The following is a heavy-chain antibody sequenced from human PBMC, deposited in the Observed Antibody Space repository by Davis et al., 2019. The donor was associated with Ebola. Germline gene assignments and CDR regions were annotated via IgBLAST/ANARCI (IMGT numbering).Heavy chain of an antibody. D-gene: IGHD3-3*01. CDR1: GYTFTSYY. Sequence: ASVKVSCKASGYTFTSYYMHWVRQAPGQGLEWMGIINPSGGSTSYAQKFQGRVTMTRDTSISTAYMELSRLRSDDTAVYYCARSPITKIFGRSPGKEFYMDVWGKGTTVTVSS. V-gene: IGHV1-46*01. CDR3: ARSPITKIFGRSPGKEFYMDV. J-gene: IGHJ6*03. CDR2: INPSGGST.